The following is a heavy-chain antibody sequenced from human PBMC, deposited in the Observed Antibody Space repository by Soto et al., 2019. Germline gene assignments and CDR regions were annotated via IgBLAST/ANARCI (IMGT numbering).Heavy chain of an antibody. D-gene: IGHD3-10*01. CDR2: ISSSSSYI. CDR1: GFTFSSYS. J-gene: IGHJ6*03. CDR3: ARGDWFGEPLRDMDV. V-gene: IGHV3-21*01. Sequence: EVQLVESGGGLVKPGGSLRLSCAASGFTFSSYSMNWVRQAPGKGLEWVSSISSSSSYIYYADSVKGRFTISRDNDKNSLYLQMTSLRAEDTAVYYCARGDWFGEPLRDMDVWGKGTTVTVSS.